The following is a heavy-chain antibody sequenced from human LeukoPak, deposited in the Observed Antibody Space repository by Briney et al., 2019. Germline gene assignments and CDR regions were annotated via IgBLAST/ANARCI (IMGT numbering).Heavy chain of an antibody. CDR2: ISGSGGST. J-gene: IGHJ4*02. Sequence: GGSLRLSCAASGFSFSSYVMGWVRQAPGKGLEWVSGISGSGGSTYYADPVKGRFTNPRDNPKNTLYLQMSGLRVEDTAIYYCTRGRYYCDSWSQGSLVTVSS. CDR3: TRGRYYCDS. V-gene: IGHV3-23*01. CDR1: GFSFSSYV. D-gene: IGHD3-16*01.